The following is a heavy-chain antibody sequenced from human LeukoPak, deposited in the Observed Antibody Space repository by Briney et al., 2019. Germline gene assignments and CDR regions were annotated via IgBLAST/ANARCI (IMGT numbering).Heavy chain of an antibody. CDR3: ARGTVVTPKYYFDY. J-gene: IGHJ4*02. V-gene: IGHV1-2*02. CDR1: GYTLTGYY. Sequence: GASVKVSCKASGYTLTGYYMHWVRQAPGQGLEWMGWINPNSGGTNYAQKFQGRVTMTRDTSISTAYMELSRLRSDDTAVYYCARGTVVTPKYYFDYWGQGTLVTVSS. CDR2: INPNSGGT. D-gene: IGHD4-23*01.